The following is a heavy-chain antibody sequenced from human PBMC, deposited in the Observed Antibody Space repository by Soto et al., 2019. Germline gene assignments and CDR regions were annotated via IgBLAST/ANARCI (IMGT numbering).Heavy chain of an antibody. V-gene: IGHV1-69*01. Sequence: QVQLVQSGAEVKKPGSSVKVSCKASGGTFSSYAISWVRQAPGQGLEWMGGIIPIFGTANYAQKFQGRVTITADESTSTAYMELSRLRSEDTAVYYCAREEGGSYERYDAFAIWGQGTMVTVSS. CDR1: GGTFSSYA. CDR3: AREEGGSYERYDAFAI. D-gene: IGHD1-26*01. J-gene: IGHJ3*02. CDR2: IIPIFGTA.